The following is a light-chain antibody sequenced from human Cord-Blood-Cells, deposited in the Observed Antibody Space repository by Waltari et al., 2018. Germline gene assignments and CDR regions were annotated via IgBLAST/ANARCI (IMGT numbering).Light chain of an antibody. Sequence: DLQMTQSPSSLSASVGDRVTITCRASQSISSYLNWYQPKPGKAPKLLIYDASSLQSGVPSRFSGSGSGTDFTLTISSLQPEDVATYYCQQSYSTPWTFGQGTKVEIK. CDR1: QSISSY. CDR2: DAS. CDR3: QQSYSTPWT. J-gene: IGKJ1*01. V-gene: IGKV1-39*01.